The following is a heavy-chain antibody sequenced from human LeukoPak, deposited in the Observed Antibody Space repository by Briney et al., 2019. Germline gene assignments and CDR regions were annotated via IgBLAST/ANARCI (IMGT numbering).Heavy chain of an antibody. Sequence: SVKVSCKASGGTFSSYAISWVRQAPVQGLEWMGGIIPIFGTANYAQKFQGRVTITTDESTSTAYMELSSLRSEDTAVYYCARDPLPYYDSSGYRSYYYYMDVWGKGTTVTVSS. D-gene: IGHD3-22*01. V-gene: IGHV1-69*05. CDR1: GGTFSSYA. CDR3: ARDPLPYYDSSGYRSYYYYMDV. J-gene: IGHJ6*03. CDR2: IIPIFGTA.